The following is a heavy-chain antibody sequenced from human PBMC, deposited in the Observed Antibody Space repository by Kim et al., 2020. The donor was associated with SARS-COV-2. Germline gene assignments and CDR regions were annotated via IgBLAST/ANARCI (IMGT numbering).Heavy chain of an antibody. CDR3: ARDRPSGYDGGHFDY. CDR2: ISSSGSTI. Sequence: GGSLRLSCAASGFTFSSYEMNWVRQAPGKGLEWVSYISSSGSTIYYADSVKGRFTISRDNAKNSLYLQMNSLRAEDTAVYYCARDRPSGYDGGHFDYWGQGTLVTVSS. CDR1: GFTFSSYE. V-gene: IGHV3-48*03. D-gene: IGHD5-12*01. J-gene: IGHJ4*02.